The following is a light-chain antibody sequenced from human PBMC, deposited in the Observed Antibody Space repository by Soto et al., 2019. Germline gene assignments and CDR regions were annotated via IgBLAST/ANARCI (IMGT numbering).Light chain of an antibody. Sequence: QSVLTQPPSVSAAPGLKVTISCSGSISNIGDNYVSWYQQVPGTAPKLLIYEHNKRPSGIPDRFSGSTSGTSATLGITGLQTGDEGDYYCATWDSNLRAVVFGGGTKLTVL. CDR3: ATWDSNLRAVV. V-gene: IGLV1-51*01. CDR1: ISNIGDNY. J-gene: IGLJ2*01. CDR2: EHN.